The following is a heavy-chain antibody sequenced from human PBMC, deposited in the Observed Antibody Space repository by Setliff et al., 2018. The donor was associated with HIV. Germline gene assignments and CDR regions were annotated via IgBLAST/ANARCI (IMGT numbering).Heavy chain of an antibody. J-gene: IGHJ4*02. V-gene: IGHV3-23*01. Sequence: GGSLRLSCAASGFTFSNYAMSWVRQAPGKGLEWVSGISGSAGTTYYADSVKGRFTISRDNSKNTLYLQMNSLRAEDTAVYYCAKEVYYDSSGYPRYFDYWGQGTLVTVSS. CDR2: ISGSAGTT. CDR1: GFTFSNYA. D-gene: IGHD3-22*01. CDR3: AKEVYYDSSGYPRYFDY.